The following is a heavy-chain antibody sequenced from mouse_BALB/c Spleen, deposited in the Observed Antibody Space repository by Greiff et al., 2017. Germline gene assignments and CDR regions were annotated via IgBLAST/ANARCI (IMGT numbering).Heavy chain of an antibody. V-gene: IGHV7-1*02. CDR3: ARDADDGYFYWYFDV. Sequence: EVKVVESGGGLVQPGGSLRLSCATSGFTFSDFYMEWVRQPPGKRLEWIAASRNKANDYTTEYSASVKGRFIVSRDTSQSILYLQMNALRAEDTAIYYCARDADDGYFYWYFDVWGAGTTVTVSS. D-gene: IGHD2-3*01. CDR2: SRNKANDYTT. CDR1: GFTFSDFY. J-gene: IGHJ1*01.